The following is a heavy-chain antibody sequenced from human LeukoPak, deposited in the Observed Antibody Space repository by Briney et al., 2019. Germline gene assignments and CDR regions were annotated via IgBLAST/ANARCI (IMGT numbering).Heavy chain of an antibody. V-gene: IGHV4-30-4*08. CDR3: ARLNHCSTTSCYWVDP. J-gene: IGHJ5*02. CDR1: GGSISSGDYY. D-gene: IGHD2-2*01. CDR2: IFYSGST. Sequence: PSETLSLTCNVSGGSISSGDYYWIWIRQPPGKGLEWIGYIFYSGSTYHNPSLKSRVTISVDTSKSQFSLKLRSVTAADTAVYYCARLNHCSTTSCYWVDPWGQGTLVTVSS.